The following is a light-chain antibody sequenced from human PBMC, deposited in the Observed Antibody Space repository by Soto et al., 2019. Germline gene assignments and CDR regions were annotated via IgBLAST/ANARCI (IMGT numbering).Light chain of an antibody. CDR2: AAS. CDR3: LQHNSYPLT. CDR1: QGISSY. Sequence: DIELTQSPSFLSASVGDRVTITCRASQGISSYLAWYQQKPGKAPKRLIYAASSLQSGVPSRFSGSGSGTEFTLTISSLQPEDFATYYCLQHNSYPLTFGGGTKVDI. J-gene: IGKJ4*01. V-gene: IGKV1-9*01.